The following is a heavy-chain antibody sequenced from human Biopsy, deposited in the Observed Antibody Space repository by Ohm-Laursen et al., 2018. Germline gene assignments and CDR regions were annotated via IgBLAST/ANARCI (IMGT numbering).Heavy chain of an antibody. Sequence: SLRLSCAASGFTFDDYAMHWVRQVPGKGLEWVSGISWNSGSIGYADSVKGRFTISRDNAKNSLYLQMNSLRVEDTAFYYCANSGGSGSDSHLWGRGTLVTVSS. CDR1: GFTFDDYA. CDR3: ANSGGSGSDSHL. CDR2: ISWNSGSI. V-gene: IGHV3-9*01. D-gene: IGHD3-10*01. J-gene: IGHJ2*01.